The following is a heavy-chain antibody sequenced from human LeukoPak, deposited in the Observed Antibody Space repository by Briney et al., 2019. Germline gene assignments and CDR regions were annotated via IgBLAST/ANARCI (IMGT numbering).Heavy chain of an antibody. D-gene: IGHD2-15*01. V-gene: IGHV3-21*01. CDR1: GFTFSSYS. CDR3: ARPMGCSGGSCPMGWFDP. J-gene: IGHJ5*02. CDR2: ISSSSSYI. Sequence: GGSLRLSCAASGFTFSSYSMNWVRQAPGKGLEWVSSISSSSSYIYYADSVKGRFTISRDNAKNSLYLQMNSLRAEDTAVYYCARPMGCSGGSCPMGWFDPWGQGTLVTVSS.